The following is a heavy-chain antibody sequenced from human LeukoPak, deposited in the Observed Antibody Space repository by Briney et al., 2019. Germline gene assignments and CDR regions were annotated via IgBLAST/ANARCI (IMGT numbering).Heavy chain of an antibody. D-gene: IGHD4-17*01. V-gene: IGHV4-34*01. CDR3: ARVRLRSTYYYYGMDI. CDR2: INHSGST. Sequence: PSETLSLTCAVYGGSFTGYHWSWIRQPPGKGLEWIGEINHSGSTNYNPSLKSRVTISVDTSKNQFSLKLSSVTAADTAVYYCARVRLRSTYYYYGMDIWGQGTTVTVSS. CDR1: GGSFTGYH. J-gene: IGHJ6*02.